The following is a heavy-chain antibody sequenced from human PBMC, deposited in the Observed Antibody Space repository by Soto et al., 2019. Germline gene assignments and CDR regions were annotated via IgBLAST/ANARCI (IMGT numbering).Heavy chain of an antibody. J-gene: IGHJ3*02. D-gene: IGHD6-19*01. CDR3: ARGEKIAVAGKLSVFDI. V-gene: IGHV1-8*01. Sequence: ASVKVSCKASGYTFTSYDINWVRQATGQGLEWMGWMNPNSGNTGYAQKFQGRVTMTRNTSISTAYMELSSLRSEDTAVYYCARGEKIAVAGKLSVFDIWGQGTMVTVSS. CDR2: MNPNSGNT. CDR1: GYTFTSYD.